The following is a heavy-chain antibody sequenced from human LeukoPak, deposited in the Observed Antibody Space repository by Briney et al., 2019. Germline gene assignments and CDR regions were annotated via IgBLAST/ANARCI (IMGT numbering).Heavy chain of an antibody. Sequence: GGSLRLSCAASGFSFSTYWMRWARQTPGKGLEWVANIKGDGSEINYVDSVKGRFTISRDNAKNSLSLQMNSLTADDTGVYYCAREGLPYCGDHWGQGTLVTVSS. CDR3: AREGLPYCGDH. D-gene: IGHD1-26*01. CDR2: IKGDGSEI. CDR1: GFSFSTYW. J-gene: IGHJ4*02. V-gene: IGHV3-7*01.